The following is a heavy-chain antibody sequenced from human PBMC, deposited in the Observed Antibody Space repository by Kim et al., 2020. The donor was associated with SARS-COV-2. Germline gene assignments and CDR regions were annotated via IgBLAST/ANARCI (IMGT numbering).Heavy chain of an antibody. D-gene: IGHD7-27*01. J-gene: IGHJ4*02. CDR3: ATGGIPPR. CDR1: GFTFSSYW. V-gene: IGHV3-7*01. Sequence: GGSLRLSCAVSGFTFSSYWMSWVRQAPGKGLEWVANIKHTGGEQYYVDSVKGRFTISRDNAKNSLYLQMNSLRAEDTAVYYCATGGIPPRWGQGTLVTVSS. CDR2: IKHTGGEQ.